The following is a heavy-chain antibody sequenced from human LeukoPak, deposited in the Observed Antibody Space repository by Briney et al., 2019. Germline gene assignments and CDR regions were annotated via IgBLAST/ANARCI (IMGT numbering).Heavy chain of an antibody. CDR3: ASLREDWFDP. V-gene: IGHV1-69*11. Sequence: EASVKVSCKASGGTFSSYAISWVRQAPGQGLEWMGRIIPILGTANYAQKFQGRVTITADESTSTAYMELSSLRSEDTAVYYCASLREDWFDPWGQGTLVTASP. J-gene: IGHJ5*02. CDR2: IIPILGTA. D-gene: IGHD3-10*01. CDR1: GGTFSSYA.